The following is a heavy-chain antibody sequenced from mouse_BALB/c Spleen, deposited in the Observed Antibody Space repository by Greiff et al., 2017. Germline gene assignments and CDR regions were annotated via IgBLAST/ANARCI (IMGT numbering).Heavy chain of an antibody. V-gene: IGHV7-3*02. Sequence: DVMLVESGGGLVQPGGSLRLSCATSGFTFTDYYMSWVRQPPGKALEWLGFIRNKANGYTTEYSASVKGPFTISRDNSQSILYLQMNTLRAEASATYYCARPYDYDGDYAMDYWGQGTSVTVSS. CDR3: ARPYDYDGDYAMDY. D-gene: IGHD2-4*01. J-gene: IGHJ4*01. CDR2: IRNKANGYTT. CDR1: GFTFTDYY.